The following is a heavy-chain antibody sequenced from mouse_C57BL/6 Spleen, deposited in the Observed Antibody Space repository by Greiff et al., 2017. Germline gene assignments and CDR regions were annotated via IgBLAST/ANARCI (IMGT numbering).Heavy chain of an antibody. D-gene: IGHD1-1*01. V-gene: IGHV2-4*01. Sequence: QVQLQQSGPGLVQPSQSLSITCTVSGFSLPSYGVHWVRQPPGKGLEWLGVIWSGGSTDYNAAFISRLSISKDNSKSQVFFKMNSLQADDTAIYYCAKAHYYGSSYYAMDYWGQGTSVTVSS. CDR1: GFSLPSYG. CDR2: IWSGGST. CDR3: AKAHYYGSSYYAMDY. J-gene: IGHJ4*01.